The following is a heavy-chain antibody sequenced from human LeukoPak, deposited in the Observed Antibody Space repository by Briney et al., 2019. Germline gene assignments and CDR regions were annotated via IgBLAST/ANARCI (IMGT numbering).Heavy chain of an antibody. Sequence: GGSLRLSCAASGFTFSRYVMHWVRQAPGKGLEWVAVVWDNGINKFYADSMKGRFTISRDNSKHKLSLHMNSLRAEDTAVYYCVKEPAPYSLGDAWGKGTTVTLSS. D-gene: IGHD3-16*01. V-gene: IGHV3-33*06. J-gene: IGHJ6*04. CDR2: VWDNGINK. CDR1: GFTFSRYV. CDR3: VKEPAPYSLGDA.